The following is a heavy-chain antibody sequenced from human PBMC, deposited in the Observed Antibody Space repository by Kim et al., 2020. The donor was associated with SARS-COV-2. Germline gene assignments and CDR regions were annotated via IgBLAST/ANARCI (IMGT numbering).Heavy chain of an antibody. CDR1: GYSISSGYY. J-gene: IGHJ4*02. D-gene: IGHD3-22*01. CDR2: IYHSGST. Sequence: SETLSLTCTVSGYSISSGYYWGWIRQPPGKGLEWIGSIYHSGSTYYNPSLKSRVTISVDTSKNQFSLKLSSVTAADTAVYYCARGDIVATYSPYYYDSSGQIDYWGQGTLVTVSS. V-gene: IGHV4-38-2*02. CDR3: ARGDIVATYSPYYYDSSGQIDY.